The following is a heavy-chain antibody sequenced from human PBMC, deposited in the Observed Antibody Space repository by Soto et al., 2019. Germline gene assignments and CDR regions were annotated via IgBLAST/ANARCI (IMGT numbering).Heavy chain of an antibody. J-gene: IGHJ6*02. CDR3: SKNGQPPYYSYGLDV. CDR1: GYTFTRYG. V-gene: IGHV1-18*01. CDR2: IIGYNFDT. D-gene: IGHD2-8*01. Sequence: ASVKVSCKASGYTFTRYGISLVRQAPVQVLELIVWIIGYNFDTNYSQKFQGRFSIAIYTSTTTSYIELMSLTSDDTSVYHCSKNGQPPYYSYGLDVWG.